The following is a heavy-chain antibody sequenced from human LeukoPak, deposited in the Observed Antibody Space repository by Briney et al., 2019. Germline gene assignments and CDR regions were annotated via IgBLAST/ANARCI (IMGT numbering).Heavy chain of an antibody. CDR1: GGSISSYY. Sequence: PSETLSLTCTVSGGSISSYYWSCIRQPPGKGLEWIGYIYYSGGTTYSPSLQSRVTMSVDTSKNQFSLKLRSVAPADTAVYYCARDQEGYGIDIWGQGTMVTVSS. CDR3: ARDQEGYGIDI. V-gene: IGHV4-59*01. CDR2: IYYSGGT. D-gene: IGHD5-18*01. J-gene: IGHJ3*02.